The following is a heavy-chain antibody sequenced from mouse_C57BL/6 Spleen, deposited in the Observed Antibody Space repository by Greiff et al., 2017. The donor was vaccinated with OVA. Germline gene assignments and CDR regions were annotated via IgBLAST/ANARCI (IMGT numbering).Heavy chain of an antibody. CDR1: GFTFSDYG. CDR2: ISSGSSTI. Sequence: EVQLVESGGGLVKPGGSLKLSCAASGFTFSDYGMHWVRQAPEKGLEWVAYISSGSSTIYYADTVKGRFTISRANAKNTLFLQMTSLRSEDTAMYYCARDWDWYFDVWGTGTTVTVSS. J-gene: IGHJ1*03. D-gene: IGHD4-1*01. CDR3: ARDWDWYFDV. V-gene: IGHV5-17*01.